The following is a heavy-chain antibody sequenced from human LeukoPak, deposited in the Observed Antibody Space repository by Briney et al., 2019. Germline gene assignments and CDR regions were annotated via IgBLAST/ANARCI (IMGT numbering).Heavy chain of an antibody. Sequence: RAGGSLRLSCAASGFIFSNYAMHWVRQAPGKGLEWVAVISYDGSNKYYADSVKGRFTISRDNAKNTLYLQMNSLRAEDTAVYYCARAKHVLRFLEWPGGFDPWGQGTLVTVSS. CDR3: ARAKHVLRFLEWPGGFDP. CDR2: ISYDGSNK. V-gene: IGHV3-30*04. J-gene: IGHJ5*02. D-gene: IGHD3-3*01. CDR1: GFIFSNYA.